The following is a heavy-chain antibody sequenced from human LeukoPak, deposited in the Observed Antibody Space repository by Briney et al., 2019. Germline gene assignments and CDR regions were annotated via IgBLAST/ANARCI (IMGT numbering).Heavy chain of an antibody. J-gene: IGHJ3*02. D-gene: IGHD3-22*01. Sequence: ASVKVSCKASGYTFTSYYMHWVRQAPGQGLEWMGIINPSGGSTSYAQKFQGRVTMTRDTSTSTVYMELSRLRSDDTAVYYCARDVLYYYDSSGPGGVDIWGQGTMVTVSS. CDR1: GYTFTSYY. V-gene: IGHV1-46*01. CDR3: ARDVLYYYDSSGPGGVDI. CDR2: INPSGGST.